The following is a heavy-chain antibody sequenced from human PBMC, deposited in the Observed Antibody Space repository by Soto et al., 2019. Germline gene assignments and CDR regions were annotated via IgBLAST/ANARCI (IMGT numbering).Heavy chain of an antibody. V-gene: IGHV2-5*02. CDR2: IYWDDDK. CDR3: AHRDIGYSGYDGSFDY. Sequence: ISGFALSTKKEGVGRIPPPPRKALEWLALIYWDDDKRYSPSLKSRLTITKDTSKNQVVLTMTNMDPVDTATYYCAHRDIGYSGYDGSFDYWGQGTLVTVSS. J-gene: IGHJ4*02. D-gene: IGHD5-12*01. CDR1: GFALSTKKEG.